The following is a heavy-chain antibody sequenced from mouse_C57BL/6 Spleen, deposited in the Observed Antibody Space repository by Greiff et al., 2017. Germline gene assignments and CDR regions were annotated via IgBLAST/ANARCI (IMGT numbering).Heavy chain of an antibody. CDR3: ARGELLRYPWYFDV. J-gene: IGHJ1*03. V-gene: IGHV1-18*01. CDR1: GYTFTDYN. D-gene: IGHD1-1*01. CDR2: INPNNGGT. Sequence: EVQLQQSGPELVKPGASVKIPCKASGYTFTDYNMDWVKQSHGKSLEWIGDINPNNGGTIYNQKFKGKATLTVGKSSSTAYMELRSLTSEDTAVYYGARGELLRYPWYFDVWGTGTTVTVSS.